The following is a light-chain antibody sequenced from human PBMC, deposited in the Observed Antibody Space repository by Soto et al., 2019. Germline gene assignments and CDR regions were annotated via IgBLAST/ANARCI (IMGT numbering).Light chain of an antibody. CDR2: DAS. Sequence: EIVLTQSPATLSLSPGERATLSCRASQSVTNYVAWYQQKPGQAPRILIYDASNRATGIPARFSGSGSGTDFTLTISSLEPEDFGVYYCQQRDDLYTFGQGTKLEIK. J-gene: IGKJ2*01. V-gene: IGKV3-11*01. CDR1: QSVTNY. CDR3: QQRDDLYT.